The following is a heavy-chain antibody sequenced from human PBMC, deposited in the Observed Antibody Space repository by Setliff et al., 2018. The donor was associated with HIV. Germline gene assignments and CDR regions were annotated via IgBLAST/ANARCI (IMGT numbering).Heavy chain of an antibody. V-gene: IGHV3-NL1*01. CDR3: TMTPRLAATYGVDV. Sequence: GGSLRLSCAASGFTFSSYGMHWVRQAPGKGLECVAVSYRGGGTYYADSVRGRFTISRDDSNNTLYLQMSTLRVDDTAVYYCTMTPRLAATYGVDVWGQGTTVTVSS. CDR2: SYRGGGT. J-gene: IGHJ6*02. CDR1: GFTFSSYG. D-gene: IGHD3-10*01.